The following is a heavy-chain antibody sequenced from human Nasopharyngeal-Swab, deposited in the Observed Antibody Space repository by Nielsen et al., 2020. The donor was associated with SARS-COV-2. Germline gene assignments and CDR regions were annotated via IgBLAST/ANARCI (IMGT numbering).Heavy chain of an antibody. CDR1: GYTLTELS. V-gene: IGHV1-24*01. CDR2: FDPEDGET. Sequence: ASVKVSCKVSGYTLTELSMHWVRQAPGKGLEWMGGFDPEDGETIYAQKFQGRVTMTEDTSTDTAYMELSSLRSEDTAVYYCATDRRQYYYDSSGYYYWRGFDPRGQGTLVTVSS. J-gene: IGHJ5*02. CDR3: ATDRRQYYYDSSGYYYWRGFDP. D-gene: IGHD3-22*01.